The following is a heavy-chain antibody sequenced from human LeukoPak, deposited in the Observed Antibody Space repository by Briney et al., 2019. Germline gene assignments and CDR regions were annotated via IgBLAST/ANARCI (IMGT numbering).Heavy chain of an antibody. D-gene: IGHD4-11*01. V-gene: IGHV1-69*06. J-gene: IGHJ6*03. CDR2: IIPIFGTA. CDR1: GGTFSSYA. Sequence: SVKVSCKASGGTFSSYAISWVRQAPGQGLEWMGGIIPIFGTANYAQKFQGRVTITADKSTSTAYMELSSLRSEDTAVYYCARVTTVTFSYYYYMDVWGKGTTVTVSS. CDR3: ARVTTVTFSYYYYMDV.